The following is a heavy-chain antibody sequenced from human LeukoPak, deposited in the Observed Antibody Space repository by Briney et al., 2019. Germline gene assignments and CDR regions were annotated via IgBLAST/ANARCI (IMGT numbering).Heavy chain of an antibody. CDR3: ARVINSGWLGELSD. CDR2: INSDGCST. V-gene: IGHV3-74*01. D-gene: IGHD6-19*01. CDR1: GFTFSTYW. Sequence: GGSLRLSCAAPGFTFSTYWMHRVRQAPGKGLVSVSRINSDGCSTTYADSVKGRFTISRDNAKNTLYLQMNSLRAEDTAVYYCARVINSGWLGELSDWGQGTLVTVSS. J-gene: IGHJ4*02.